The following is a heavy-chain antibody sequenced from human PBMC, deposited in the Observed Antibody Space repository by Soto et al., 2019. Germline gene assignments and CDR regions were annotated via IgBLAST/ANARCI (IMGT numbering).Heavy chain of an antibody. CDR2: IYWYDDQ. Sequence: QITLKESGPTVVKPTQTLMLTCTFSGFSLSTSGVGVGWIRQPPGKALEWLALIYWYDDQRYSPSLKSRVTITKDTSTTPVVLTITNMDHVDTATYYWAPGGRGSYYYLDYWGQGTLVTVAS. J-gene: IGHJ4*02. CDR1: GFSLSTSGVG. CDR3: APGGRGSYYYLDY. V-gene: IGHV2-5*01. D-gene: IGHD3-10*01.